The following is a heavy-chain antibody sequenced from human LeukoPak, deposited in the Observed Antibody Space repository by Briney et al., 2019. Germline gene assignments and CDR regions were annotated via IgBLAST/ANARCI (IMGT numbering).Heavy chain of an antibody. CDR1: GYSISSGYY. Sequence: SETLSLTCAVSGYSISSGYYWGWIRQPPGQGLEWIGSIYHSGSTYYNPSLKSRVTISVDTSKNQFSLKLSSVTAADTAVYYCARVRQQLGHYFDYWGQGTLVTVSS. CDR2: IYHSGST. CDR3: ARVRQQLGHYFDY. V-gene: IGHV4-38-2*01. J-gene: IGHJ4*02. D-gene: IGHD6-13*01.